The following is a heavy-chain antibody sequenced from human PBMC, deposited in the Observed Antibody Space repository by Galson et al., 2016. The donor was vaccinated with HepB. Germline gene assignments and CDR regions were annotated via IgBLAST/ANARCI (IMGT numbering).Heavy chain of an antibody. J-gene: IGHJ3*02. Sequence: SVKVSCKASGYTFTADYMHWVRQAPGQGLECMGWINPNSGGTHYAQKFQGRVTLTRDTSISTAYMELSSLISDDTAVYYCARIKEELRRAFDIWGQGRMLTVSS. CDR1: GYTFTADY. CDR2: INPNSGGT. CDR3: ARIKEELRRAFDI. D-gene: IGHD1-7*01. V-gene: IGHV1-2*02.